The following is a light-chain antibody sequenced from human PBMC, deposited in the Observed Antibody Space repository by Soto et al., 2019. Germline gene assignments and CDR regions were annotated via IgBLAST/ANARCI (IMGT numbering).Light chain of an antibody. Sequence: QSVLTQPASVSASPGQSITISCTGTSSDIGGYNYVSWYQQHPGKAPKLMISDVSNRPSGVSDRFSGSKSGNTASLTISGLQAEDEADYFCSSYTTTSIYVVFGGGTKLTVL. V-gene: IGLV2-14*03. CDR2: DVS. CDR3: SSYTTTSIYVV. CDR1: SSDIGGYNY. J-gene: IGLJ2*01.